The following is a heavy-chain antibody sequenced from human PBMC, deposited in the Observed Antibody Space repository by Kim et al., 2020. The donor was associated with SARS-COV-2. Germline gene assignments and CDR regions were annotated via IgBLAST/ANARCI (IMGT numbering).Heavy chain of an antibody. D-gene: IGHD5-18*01. J-gene: IGHJ5*02. Sequence: LKSRVTISVDTSKNQFSLKLSSVTAADTAVYYCARGLVQLWPERRNWFDPWGQGTLVTVSS. V-gene: IGHV4-34*01. CDR3: ARGLVQLWPERRNWFDP.